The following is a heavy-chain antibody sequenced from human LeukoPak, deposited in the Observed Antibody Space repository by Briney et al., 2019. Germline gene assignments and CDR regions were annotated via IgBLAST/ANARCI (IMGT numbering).Heavy chain of an antibody. D-gene: IGHD6-19*01. CDR2: INHSGST. CDR1: GGSFSGYY. V-gene: IGHV4-34*01. J-gene: IGHJ4*02. Sequence: PSETLSLTCAVYGGSFSGYYWSWIRQPPGKGLEWTGEINHSGSTNYNPSLKSRVTISVDTSKNQFSLKLSSVTAADTAVYYCARGRLGGWYYFDYWGQGTLVTVSS. CDR3: ARGRLGGWYYFDY.